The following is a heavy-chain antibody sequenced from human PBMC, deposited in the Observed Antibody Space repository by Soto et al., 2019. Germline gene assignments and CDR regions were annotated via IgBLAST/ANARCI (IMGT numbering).Heavy chain of an antibody. V-gene: IGHV4-59*08. J-gene: IGHJ5*02. CDR2: IYYSGST. Sequence: PSETLSLTCTVSGGYINNHYWSWIRQPPGEGLEWIGYIYYSGSTNYNPSLKSRVTISVGTSKNQFSLKLSSVTAADTAVYYCARLTGYSGGYYRNWFDPWGQGTLVTVSS. D-gene: IGHD6-19*01. CDR3: ARLTGYSGGYYRNWFDP. CDR1: GGYINNHY.